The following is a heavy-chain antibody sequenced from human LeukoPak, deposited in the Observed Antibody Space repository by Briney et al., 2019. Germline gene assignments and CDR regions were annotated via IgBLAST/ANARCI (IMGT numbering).Heavy chain of an antibody. CDR1: GGSISSYY. CDR3: ARYLRGDGGSRDYFDY. CDR2: IYYSGST. J-gene: IGHJ4*02. D-gene: IGHD2-15*01. Sequence: SETLSLTCNVSGGSISSYYWSWIRQPPGKGLEWIGYIYYSGSTNYNPSLKSRVTISVDTSKNQFSLKLSSVTAADTAVYYCARYLRGDGGSRDYFDYWGQGTLVTVSS. V-gene: IGHV4-59*08.